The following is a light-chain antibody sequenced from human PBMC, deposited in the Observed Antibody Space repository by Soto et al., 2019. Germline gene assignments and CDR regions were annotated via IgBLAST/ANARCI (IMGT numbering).Light chain of an antibody. CDR2: SHD. V-gene: IGLV1-47*02. J-gene: IGLJ3*02. CDR1: SSNIGRNY. CDR3: AAWDDSLNAWV. Sequence: QSVLPQTPSVSGTPGQTVTISCSGSSSNIGRNYVYWYQQLPGAAPKLLIYSHDQRPSGVPDRISASRSGTAASLAISGLRSEDEAFYYCAAWDDSLNAWVFGGGTKLTVL.